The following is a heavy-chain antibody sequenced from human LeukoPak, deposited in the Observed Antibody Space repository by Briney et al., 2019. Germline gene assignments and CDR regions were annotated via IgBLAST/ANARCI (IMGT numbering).Heavy chain of an antibody. CDR2: MHYGGSS. CDR1: GGSISSSSYY. Sequence: PSETLSLTCTVSGGSISSSSYYWGWIRQPPGKGLEWIGSMHYGGSSDYNPSLKSRVTISVDTSKNQFSLKLTSVTAADTAVYYCARQSKRYDILTGYRPDAFNVWGQGSMVTVSS. V-gene: IGHV4-39*01. J-gene: IGHJ3*01. CDR3: ARQSKRYDILTGYRPDAFNV. D-gene: IGHD3-9*01.